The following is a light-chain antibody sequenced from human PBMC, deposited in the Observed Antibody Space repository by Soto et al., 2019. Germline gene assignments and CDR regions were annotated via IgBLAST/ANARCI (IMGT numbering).Light chain of an antibody. CDR1: QSVSGW. CDR3: QQYETFSGT. J-gene: IGKJ1*01. CDR2: DAS. Sequence: DIQMTHSPSTLSASVGDTVTVTCRASQSVSGWLAWYQQKPGEAPQLLIYDASALPRGVPSGFSGSGSGTKFTLNNGSLQPDDFATYYCQQYETFSGTFGPGTKVDIK. V-gene: IGKV1-5*01.